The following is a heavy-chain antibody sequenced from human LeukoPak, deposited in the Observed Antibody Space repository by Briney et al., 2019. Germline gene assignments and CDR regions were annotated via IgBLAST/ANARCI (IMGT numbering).Heavy chain of an antibody. CDR2: IYPGDSGT. J-gene: IGHJ6*04. Sequence: GESLKISCKGSGYSFTSYWIGWVRQMPAKSLEWRGIIYPGDSGTRYSPSFQDQVTISADKSISTAYLQWSSLKASDTAMYYCARLGATVTTGWYYGMDVWGKGTTVTVSS. D-gene: IGHD4-17*01. CDR3: ARLGATVTTGWYYGMDV. V-gene: IGHV5-51*01. CDR1: GYSFTSYW.